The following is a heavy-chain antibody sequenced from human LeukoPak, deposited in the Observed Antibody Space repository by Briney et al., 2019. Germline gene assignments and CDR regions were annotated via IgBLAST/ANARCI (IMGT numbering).Heavy chain of an antibody. CDR2: LNWNGGDT. Sequence: GGSLRLSCAASGFTFDDYGMGWVRQAPGKGLEWVSGLNWNGGDTAYADSVKGRFTISRDNAKNSLYLQMNSLRAEDTALYHCTRAGEEVAFDIWGQGTMVTVSS. D-gene: IGHD1-14*01. V-gene: IGHV3-20*01. CDR1: GFTFDDYG. J-gene: IGHJ3*02. CDR3: TRAGEEVAFDI.